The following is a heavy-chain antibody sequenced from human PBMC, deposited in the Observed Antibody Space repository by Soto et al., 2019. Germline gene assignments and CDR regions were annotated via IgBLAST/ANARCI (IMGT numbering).Heavy chain of an antibody. CDR2: ISYDGNNK. CDR3: AGQFDSSGWYYYYYGMDV. Sequence: QVQLVESGGGVVQPGRSLRLSCAASGFTFSSFGMHWVRQAPGKGLEWVAIISYDGNNKYYADSVQGRFTISRDNSKNTLYLQMNSLRAEDTAVYYCAGQFDSSGWYYYYYGMDVWGQGTTVTVSS. V-gene: IGHV3-30*03. D-gene: IGHD6-19*01. J-gene: IGHJ6*02. CDR1: GFTFSSFG.